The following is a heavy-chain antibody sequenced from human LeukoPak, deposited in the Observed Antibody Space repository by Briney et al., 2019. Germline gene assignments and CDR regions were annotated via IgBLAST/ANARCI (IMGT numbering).Heavy chain of an antibody. D-gene: IGHD3-9*01. V-gene: IGHV3-21*01. CDR1: GFTFSSYS. CDR2: ISSSSRYI. J-gene: IGHJ4*02. CDR3: ARGGSDILTQHDY. Sequence: GGSLRLSCAASGFTFSSYSMNWVRQAPGKGLELVSSISSSSRYIYYADSVKGRFTISRDNAKNSLYLQMNSLRAEDTAVYYCARGGSDILTQHDYWGQGTLVTVSS.